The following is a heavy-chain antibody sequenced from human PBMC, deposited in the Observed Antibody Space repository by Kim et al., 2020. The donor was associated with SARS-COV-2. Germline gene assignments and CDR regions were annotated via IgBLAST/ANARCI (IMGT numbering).Heavy chain of an antibody. CDR3: ARDISRLAVAEGNWFDP. V-gene: IGHV1-18*01. CDR1: GYTFTSYG. D-gene: IGHD6-19*01. Sequence: ASVKVSCKASGYTFTSYGISWVRQAPGQGLEWMGWISAYNGNTNYAQKLQGRVTMTTDTSTSTAYMELRSLRSDDTAVYYCARDISRLAVAEGNWFDPWGQGTLVTVSS. CDR2: ISAYNGNT. J-gene: IGHJ5*02.